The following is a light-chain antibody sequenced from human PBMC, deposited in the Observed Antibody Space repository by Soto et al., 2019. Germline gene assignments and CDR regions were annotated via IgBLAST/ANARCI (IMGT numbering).Light chain of an antibody. CDR1: QSLLHSNGYNY. CDR2: LGS. Sequence: DIVMTQSPFSLPVTPGEPASISCRSSQSLLHSNGYNYLDWYLQKPGQSPQLLIYLGSNRASGVPDRFSGSGSGTDFTLKISRVEAEDVGVYYCMQALQTPQITFGQGTRLEIK. CDR3: MQALQTPQIT. V-gene: IGKV2-28*01. J-gene: IGKJ5*01.